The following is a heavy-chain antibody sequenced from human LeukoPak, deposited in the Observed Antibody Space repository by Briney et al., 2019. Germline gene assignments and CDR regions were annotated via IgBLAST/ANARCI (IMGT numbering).Heavy chain of an antibody. D-gene: IGHD1-26*01. J-gene: IGHJ3*02. CDR3: ARDYGIVGATRGALDI. Sequence: KPGESLKISCKGSGYSFTSYWIGRVRQMPGKGLEWMGIIYPGDSDTRYSPSFQGQVTISADKSISTAYLQRSSLKASDTAMYYCARDYGIVGATRGALDIWGQGTMVTVSS. CDR2: IYPGDSDT. V-gene: IGHV5-51*01. CDR1: GYSFTSYW.